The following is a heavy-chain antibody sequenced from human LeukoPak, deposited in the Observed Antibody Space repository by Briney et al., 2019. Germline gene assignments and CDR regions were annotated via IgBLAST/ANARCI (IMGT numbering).Heavy chain of an antibody. J-gene: IGHJ4*02. CDR1: GGSFSVYY. CDR3: ARRGAGAKIDY. CDR2: INHSGST. Sequence: SETLSLTCAVYGGSFSVYYWSWIRQPPGKGLEWIGEINHSGSTNYNPSLKSRVTISVDTSKNQFSLKLSSVTAADTAVYYCARRGAGAKIDYWGQGTLVTVSS. D-gene: IGHD1-26*01. V-gene: IGHV4-34*01.